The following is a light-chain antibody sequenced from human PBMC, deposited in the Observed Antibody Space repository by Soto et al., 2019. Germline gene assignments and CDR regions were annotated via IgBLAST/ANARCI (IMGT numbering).Light chain of an antibody. J-gene: IGKJ5*01. V-gene: IGKV3-11*01. CDR3: QQRSNWPPIT. CDR2: DAS. CDR1: QSVSSN. Sequence: ILMTQSPATLSVSPGEIATLSFSASQSVSSNLAWYQQKPGQAPRLLIYDASNRATGIPARFSGSGSGTEFTLTISSLEPEDFAVYYCQQRSNWPPITFGQGTRLEIK.